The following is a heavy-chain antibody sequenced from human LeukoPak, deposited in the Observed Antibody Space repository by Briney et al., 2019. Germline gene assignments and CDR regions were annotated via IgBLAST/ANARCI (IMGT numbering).Heavy chain of an antibody. D-gene: IGHD3-10*01. V-gene: IGHV4-59*01. CDR3: ARSDYYGSAPGAFDI. J-gene: IGHJ3*02. Sequence: PSETLSLTCTVSGGSISSYYWSWIRQPPGKGLEWIGYIYNSGSTNYNPSLKSRVTISVDTSKNQFSLKLRSVTAADTAVYYCARSDYYGSAPGAFDIWGQGTMVTVSS. CDR1: GGSISSYY. CDR2: IYNSGST.